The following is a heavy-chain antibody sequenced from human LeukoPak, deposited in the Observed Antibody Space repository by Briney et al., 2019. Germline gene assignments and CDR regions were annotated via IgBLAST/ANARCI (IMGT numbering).Heavy chain of an antibody. Sequence: SETLSLTCTVSGGSISSGSYYWGWIRQPPGKGLEWIGRIYYSGSTYYNPSLQSRVTISIDTSKNQFSLKLSSVTAADTAVYYCARLTRNGATYLEYWGQGTLVTVSS. CDR3: ARLTRNGATYLEY. D-gene: IGHD1-14*01. V-gene: IGHV4-39*01. CDR2: IYYSGST. CDR1: GGSISSGSYY. J-gene: IGHJ4*02.